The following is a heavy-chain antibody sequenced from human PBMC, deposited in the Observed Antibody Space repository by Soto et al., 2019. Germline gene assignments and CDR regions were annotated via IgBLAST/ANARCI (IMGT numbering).Heavy chain of an antibody. Sequence: GGSLRLSCAASGFTFSSYAMHWVRQAPGKGLEWVAVIAYDGSNKYYADSVKGRFTISRDNSKSTLYLQMNSLRAKATAVYYCAVPCQQLRTDAFDIWGQGTMLTVSS. CDR3: AVPCQQLRTDAFDI. CDR1: GFTFSSYA. V-gene: IGHV3-30-3*01. J-gene: IGHJ3*02. CDR2: IAYDGSNK. D-gene: IGHD6-13*01.